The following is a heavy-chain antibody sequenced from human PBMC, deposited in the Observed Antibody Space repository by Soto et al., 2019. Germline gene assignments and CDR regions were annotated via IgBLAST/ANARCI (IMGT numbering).Heavy chain of an antibody. CDR2: IVVGSGNT. V-gene: IGHV1-58*01. CDR1: GFTFTSSA. J-gene: IGHJ6*02. CDR3: AAVTGTFHYYGMDV. Sequence: SVKVSCKASGFTFTSSAVQWVRQARGQRLEWIGWIVVGSGNTNYAQKFQERVTITRDMSTSTAYMELSSLRSEDTAVYYCAAVTGTFHYYGMDVWGQGTTVTVSS. D-gene: IGHD1-7*01.